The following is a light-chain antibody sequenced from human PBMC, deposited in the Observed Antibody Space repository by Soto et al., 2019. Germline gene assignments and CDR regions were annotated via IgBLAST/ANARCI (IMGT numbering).Light chain of an antibody. V-gene: IGKV3-15*01. Sequence: EIVMTQSPDTLSVSPGERATLSCRASQSVSSNLAWYQQKPGQAPRLLIYGASTRATGIPARFSGSGSGTEFTLTMSSLQSEDFAVYYCQQHNSCPPWTFGQGTKVESK. CDR1: QSVSSN. CDR3: QQHNSCPPWT. J-gene: IGKJ1*01. CDR2: GAS.